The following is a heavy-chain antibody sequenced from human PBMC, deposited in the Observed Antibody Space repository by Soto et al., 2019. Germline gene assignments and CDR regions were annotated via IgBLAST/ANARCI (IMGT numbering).Heavy chain of an antibody. D-gene: IGHD4-17*01. CDR2: ISYDGTNK. V-gene: IGHV3-30-3*01. J-gene: IGHJ4*02. CDR3: AKDVYGVIDY. CDR1: GFTFTSYD. Sequence: QVQLVESGGGVVQPGRSLRLSCAASGFTFTSYDMHWVRQAPGKGLEWVAVISYDGTNKYYADSVKGRFTISRDNSKYTLYVQMNSRSGDDTAVYYCAKDVYGVIDYSGQGTLVTVSS.